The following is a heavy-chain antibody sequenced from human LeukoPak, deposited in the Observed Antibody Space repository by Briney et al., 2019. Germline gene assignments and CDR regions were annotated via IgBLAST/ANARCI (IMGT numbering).Heavy chain of an antibody. V-gene: IGHV1-2*02. CDR2: INPNSRVT. CDR3: ARGGAPMVEYYFDY. D-gene: IGHD3-10*01. CDR1: GYTFTDYY. Sequence: PWASVKVSCKASGYTFTDYYIHWVRQAPGQGLEWMGWINPNSRVTNYAQKFQGRVTMTRDTSISTAYMELTRLISDDTAVYYCARGGAPMVEYYFDYWGQGTLVTVSS. J-gene: IGHJ4*02.